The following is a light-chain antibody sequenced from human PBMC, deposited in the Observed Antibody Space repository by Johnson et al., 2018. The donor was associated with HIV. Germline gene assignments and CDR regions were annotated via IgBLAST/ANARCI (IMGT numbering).Light chain of an antibody. V-gene: IGLV1-44*01. CDR1: SSNIGSNT. Sequence: QSVLTQPPSASQTPGQRVTISCSGSSSNIGSNTVNWYQQLPGTAPKLLIYDNNQRPSGVPDRFSGSKSGTSATLGITGLQTGDEADYYCGTWDSSLILYVFGTGTKVTVL. CDR2: DNN. J-gene: IGLJ1*01. CDR3: GTWDSSLILYV.